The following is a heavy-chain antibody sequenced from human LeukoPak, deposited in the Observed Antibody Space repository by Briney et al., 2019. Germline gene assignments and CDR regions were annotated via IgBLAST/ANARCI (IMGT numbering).Heavy chain of an antibody. CDR3: ARHHDSSGYYSPRWIDY. D-gene: IGHD3-22*01. CDR2: IYYSGST. Sequence: SETLSLTCTVSGGSISNSNYYWGWIRQPPGKGLEWIGSIYYSGSTYHNPSLKSRVTISVDTSKNQFSLKLSSVTAADTAVYYCARHHDSSGYYSPRWIDYWGQGTLVTVSS. V-gene: IGHV4-39*01. CDR1: GGSISNSNYY. J-gene: IGHJ4*02.